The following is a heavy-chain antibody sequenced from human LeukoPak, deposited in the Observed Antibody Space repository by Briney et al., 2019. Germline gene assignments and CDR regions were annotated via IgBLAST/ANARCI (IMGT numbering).Heavy chain of an antibody. D-gene: IGHD4-23*01. CDR2: ISSSSTYT. Sequence: GGSLRLSCAVSGFPFSDYYMTWIRQAPGKGLQWVSYISSSSTYTQYADSVKGRFTISRDNAKNSLYLQMNSLRVEDTAVYFCARVYGGNRGYFDYWGQGALVTVSS. V-gene: IGHV3-11*05. CDR1: GFPFSDYY. CDR3: ARVYGGNRGYFDY. J-gene: IGHJ4*02.